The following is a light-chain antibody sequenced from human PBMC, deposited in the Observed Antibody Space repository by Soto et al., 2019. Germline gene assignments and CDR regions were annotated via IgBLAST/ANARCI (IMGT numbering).Light chain of an antibody. V-gene: IGLV4-60*03. CDR2: VGGSGSY. Sequence: SVLTQSSSASASLGSSVKLTCTLSSGYSSYIIAWHQQQPGKAPRYLMKVGGSGSYNRGSGVPDRFSGSSSGADRYLTISNLQSEDEADYYCETWDSNTVVFGGGTKLTVL. CDR1: SGYSSYI. CDR3: ETWDSNTVV. J-gene: IGLJ2*01.